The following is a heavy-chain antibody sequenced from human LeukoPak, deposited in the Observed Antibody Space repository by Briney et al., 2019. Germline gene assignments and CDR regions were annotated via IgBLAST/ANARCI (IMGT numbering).Heavy chain of an antibody. Sequence: GGSLRLSCAASGFRFDDFAMHWVRQSPGKGLEWVSLVSADGAKSYYAESVRGRFTISRDSSKNSLYLQMNTLRSEDTAFYYCAKEIDTLGTNAFDIWGHGTLVTVSS. V-gene: IGHV3-43*02. J-gene: IGHJ3*02. D-gene: IGHD2-15*01. CDR2: VSADGAKS. CDR1: GFRFDDFA. CDR3: AKEIDTLGTNAFDI.